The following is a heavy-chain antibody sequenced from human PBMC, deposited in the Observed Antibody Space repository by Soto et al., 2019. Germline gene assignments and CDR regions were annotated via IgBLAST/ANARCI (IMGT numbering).Heavy chain of an antibody. V-gene: IGHV4-59*01. J-gene: IGHJ4*02. D-gene: IGHD6-19*01. CDR3: ARFSGWYSAFDY. Sequence: SETLSLTCTVSGGSISSYYWSWIRQPPGKGLEWIAYIYYSGSTNYNPSLKSRVTISVDTSKNEFSLKLHSVTAADTAVYYCARFSGWYSAFDYWGQGTSVTVSS. CDR1: GGSISSYY. CDR2: IYYSGST.